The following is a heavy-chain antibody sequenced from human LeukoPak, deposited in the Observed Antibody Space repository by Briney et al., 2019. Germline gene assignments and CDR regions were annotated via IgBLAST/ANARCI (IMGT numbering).Heavy chain of an antibody. J-gene: IGHJ4*02. CDR3: ASTNSYGNDY. CDR1: GFTFSSYA. CDR2: ISGSGGST. D-gene: IGHD5-18*01. V-gene: IGHV3-23*01. Sequence: GGSLRLSCAASGFTFSSYAMSWVRQAPGKGLEWVSAISGSGGSTYYADSVEGRFTISRDNSKNTLYLQMNSLRAEDTAVYYCASTNSYGNDYWGQGTLVTVSS.